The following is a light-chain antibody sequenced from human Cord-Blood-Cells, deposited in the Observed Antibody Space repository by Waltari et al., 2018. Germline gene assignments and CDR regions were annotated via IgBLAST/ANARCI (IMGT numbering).Light chain of an antibody. CDR3: SSYTSSSLV. V-gene: IGLV2-14*01. CDR1: SSDVGGYNY. CDR2: DVS. J-gene: IGLJ2*01. Sequence: QSALTQPASVSGPPGQSITISCTGTSSDVGGYNYVSWYQQHPGKAPKLMIYDVSKRPSGVSNRFSGSKSGNTASLTISGLQAEDEADYYCSSYTSSSLVFGGGTKLTVL.